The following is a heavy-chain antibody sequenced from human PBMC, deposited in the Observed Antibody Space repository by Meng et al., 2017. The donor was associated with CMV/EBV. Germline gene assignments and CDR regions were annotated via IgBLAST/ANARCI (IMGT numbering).Heavy chain of an antibody. J-gene: IGHJ2*01. D-gene: IGHD2-15*01. CDR2: ISGSGGNT. V-gene: IGHV3-23*01. CDR1: GITFRRDG. Sequence: LSCGDCGITFRRDGMSWVRKATGKGLEWVSAISGSGGNTYYADAVKGRFTISRDNSKNTLSLQMSSLRAEDTAVYYCAKSRGSSYFDLWGRGTLVTVSS. CDR3: AKSRGSSYFDL.